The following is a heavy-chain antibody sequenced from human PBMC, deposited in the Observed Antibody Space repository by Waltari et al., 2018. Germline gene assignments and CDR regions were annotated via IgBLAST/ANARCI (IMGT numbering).Heavy chain of an antibody. CDR2: LYYTGST. Sequence: QLQLQESGPGLVKPSETLSLTCTVSGGSISSSSFYWGRIRQPPGKGLEWIGSLYYTGSTYYNPSLKSRLTISVDTSKNQFSLKLTSVTAADTAVYYCARSPSYYGSGSCLDYWGQGTLVTVSS. J-gene: IGHJ4*02. CDR3: ARSPSYYGSGSCLDY. CDR1: GGSISSSSFY. D-gene: IGHD3-10*01. V-gene: IGHV4-39*01.